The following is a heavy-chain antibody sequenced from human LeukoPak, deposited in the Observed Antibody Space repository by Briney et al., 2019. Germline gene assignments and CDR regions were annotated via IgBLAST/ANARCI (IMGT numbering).Heavy chain of an antibody. CDR3: ARELPYGDYFDY. Sequence: VKVSCKASGYTFTSYDINWVRQATGQGLEWMGWMNPNSGNTGYAQKFQGRVTMTRNTSISTAYMELSSLRSEDTAVYYCARELPYGDYFDYWGQGTLVTVSS. CDR1: GYTFTSYD. V-gene: IGHV1-8*01. J-gene: IGHJ4*02. D-gene: IGHD1-26*01. CDR2: MNPNSGNT.